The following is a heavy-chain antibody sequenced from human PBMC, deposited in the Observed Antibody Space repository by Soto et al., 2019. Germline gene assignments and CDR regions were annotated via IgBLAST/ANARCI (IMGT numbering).Heavy chain of an antibody. Sequence: GGSLRLSCAASGFTFSSYAMSWVRQAPGKGLEWVSAISGSGGSTYYADSVKGRFTISRDNSKNTLYLQMNSLRAEDTAVYYCASATGFEGATTAFDIWGQGTMVTVSS. CDR1: GFTFSSYA. J-gene: IGHJ3*02. CDR2: ISGSGGST. CDR3: ASATGFEGATTAFDI. D-gene: IGHD1-26*01. V-gene: IGHV3-23*01.